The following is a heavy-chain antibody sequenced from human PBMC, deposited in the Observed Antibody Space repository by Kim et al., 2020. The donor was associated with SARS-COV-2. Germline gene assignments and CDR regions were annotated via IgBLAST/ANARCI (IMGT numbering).Heavy chain of an antibody. CDR3: ARETYDFWSGPNAGNWFDP. V-gene: IGHV3-53*01. D-gene: IGHD3-3*01. Sequence: RFTISRDTSKNTLYLQMNSLRAEDTAVYYCARETYDFWSGPNAGNWFDPWGQGTLVTVSS. J-gene: IGHJ5*02.